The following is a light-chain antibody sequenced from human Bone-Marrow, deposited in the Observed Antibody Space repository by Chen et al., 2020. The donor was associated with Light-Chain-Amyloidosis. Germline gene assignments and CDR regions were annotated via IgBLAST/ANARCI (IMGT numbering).Light chain of an antibody. V-gene: IGKV1-39*01. CDR1: QTIVTY. J-gene: IGKJ1*01. CDR2: AAS. Sequence: DIQMTQSPSSLSASVGDRVTITCRASQTIVTYLNWYQQRPGKPPKLLISAASNLHGGVPSRFSGSASGTEFTLTISSLQPEDLATYYCLQTYSPHPTFGQGTKVTIK. CDR3: LQTYSPHPT.